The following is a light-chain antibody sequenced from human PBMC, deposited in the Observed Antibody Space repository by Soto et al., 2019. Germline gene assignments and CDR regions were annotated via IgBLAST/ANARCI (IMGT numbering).Light chain of an antibody. CDR3: QQYHSYPYT. V-gene: IGKV1-5*03. CDR2: QAS. Sequence: DIHMTQSPSTLSASVRDRVTITCRASQSVSPWLAWYQQKPGKATRLLIYQASTLESGVPSRFSGSGAGTEFTLSISSLQADDFATYYCQQYHSYPYTFGQGTKLEV. CDR1: QSVSPW. J-gene: IGKJ2*01.